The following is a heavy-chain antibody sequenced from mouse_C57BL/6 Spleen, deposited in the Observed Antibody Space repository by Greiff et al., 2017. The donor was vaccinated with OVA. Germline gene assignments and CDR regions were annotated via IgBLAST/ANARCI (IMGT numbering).Heavy chain of an antibody. D-gene: IGHD1-3*01. V-gene: IGHV1-18*01. CDR3: ARSSGYYYAMDY. CDR1: GYTFTDYN. J-gene: IGHJ4*01. Sequence: VHVKQSGPELVKPGASVKIPCKASGYTFTDYNMDWVKQSHGKSLEWIGDINPNNGGTIYNQKFKGKATLTVDKSSSTAYMELRSLTSEDTAVYYCARSSGYYYAMDYWGQGTSVTVSS. CDR2: INPNNGGT.